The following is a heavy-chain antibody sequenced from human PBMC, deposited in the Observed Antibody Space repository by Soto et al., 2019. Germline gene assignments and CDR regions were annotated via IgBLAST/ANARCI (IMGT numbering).Heavy chain of an antibody. V-gene: IGHV3-15*01. J-gene: IGHJ4*02. CDR1: GFTFSNAW. CDR2: IKSKTDGGTT. D-gene: IGHD3-9*01. CDR3: TTAPFDWLYY. Sequence: SLRLACAASGFTFSNAWMSWVRQAPGKGLEWVGRIKSKTDGGTTDYAAPVKGRFTISRDDSRNTLYLQMNSLKTEDTAVYYCTTAPFDWLYYWGQGTLVTVSS.